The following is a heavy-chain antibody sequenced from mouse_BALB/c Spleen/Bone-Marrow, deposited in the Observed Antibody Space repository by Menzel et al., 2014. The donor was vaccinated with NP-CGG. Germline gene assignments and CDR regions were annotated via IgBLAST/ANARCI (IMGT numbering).Heavy chain of an antibody. CDR2: ISNGGGST. CDR1: GFTFSSYT. CDR3: VRQSYEGFAY. Sequence: EVKLVESGGNLVQPGGSLKLSCAASGFTFSSYTMSWVRQTPEKRLEWVAYISNGGGSTYYPDTVKGRFTISRDNATNTLYLQMSSLKSEDTAMYYCVRQSYEGFAYWGQGTLVTVSA. J-gene: IGHJ3*01. D-gene: IGHD2-3*01. V-gene: IGHV5-12-2*01.